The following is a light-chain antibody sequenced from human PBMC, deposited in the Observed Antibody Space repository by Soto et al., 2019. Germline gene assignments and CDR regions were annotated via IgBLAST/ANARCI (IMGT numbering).Light chain of an antibody. Sequence: DIPMTQSPSTLSASVGDRVTITCRASQSISTWLAWYQQEPGKAPKLLIHKASSLQSRVPSRFSGSGSGTDFTLTISSLHPDDFATYYCQQYNSYSPTFGQGTRVEIK. CDR2: KAS. CDR1: QSISTW. J-gene: IGKJ1*01. CDR3: QQYNSYSPT. V-gene: IGKV1-5*03.